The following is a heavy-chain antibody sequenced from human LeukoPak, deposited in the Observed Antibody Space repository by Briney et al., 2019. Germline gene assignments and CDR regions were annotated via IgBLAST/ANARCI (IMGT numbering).Heavy chain of an antibody. Sequence: PGRSLRLSCAASGFTFSSYGMHWVRQAPGKGLEWVAVISYDGSNKYYADSVKGRFTISRDNSKNTLYLQMNSLRAEDTAVYYCARSGSYPEYYFDYWGQGTLVTVSS. J-gene: IGHJ4*02. CDR3: ARSGSYPEYYFDY. D-gene: IGHD1-26*01. CDR1: GFTFSSYG. V-gene: IGHV3-30*03. CDR2: ISYDGSNK.